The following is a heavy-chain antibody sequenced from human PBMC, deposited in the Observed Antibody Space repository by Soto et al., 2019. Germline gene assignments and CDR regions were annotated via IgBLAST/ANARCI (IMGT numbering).Heavy chain of an antibody. J-gene: IGHJ3*02. Sequence: PSETLSLTCTVSGGSISSYYWSWIRQPPGKGLKWIGYIYYSGSTNYNPSLKSRVTISVDTSKNQFSLKLSSVTAADTAVYYCARVYCGGDCYPPDAFDIWGQGTMVTVSS. CDR2: IYYSGST. V-gene: IGHV4-59*01. CDR1: GGSISSYY. CDR3: ARVYCGGDCYPPDAFDI. D-gene: IGHD2-21*02.